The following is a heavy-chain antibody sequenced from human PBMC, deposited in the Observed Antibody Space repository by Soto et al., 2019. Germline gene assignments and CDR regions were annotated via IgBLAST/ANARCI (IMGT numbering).Heavy chain of an antibody. V-gene: IGHV3-21*01. CDR3: ARSLHPGRVSYGWFDP. D-gene: IGHD5-18*01. CDR1: GFTFSSYS. J-gene: IGHJ5*02. Sequence: EVQLVESGGGLVKPGGSLRLSCAASGFTFSSYSMNWVRQAPGKGLEWVSSISSSSSYIYYADSVKGRFTISRDNAKNSLYLQINSLRAEDTAVYYCARSLHPGRVSYGWFDPWGQGTLVTVSS. CDR2: ISSSSSYI.